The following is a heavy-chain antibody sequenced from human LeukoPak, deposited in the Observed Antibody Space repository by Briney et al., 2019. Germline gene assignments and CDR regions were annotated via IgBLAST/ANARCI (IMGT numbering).Heavy chain of an antibody. CDR2: IIPIFGTA. CDR3: ARARHYYDSSANNWFDP. CDR1: GGTFSSYA. Sequence: SVKVSCKASGGTFSSYAISWVRQAPGQGPEWMGGIIPIFGTANYAQKFQGRVTITTDESTSTAYMELSSLRSEDTAVYYCARARHYYDSSANNWFDPWGQGTLVTVSS. J-gene: IGHJ5*02. D-gene: IGHD3-22*01. V-gene: IGHV1-69*05.